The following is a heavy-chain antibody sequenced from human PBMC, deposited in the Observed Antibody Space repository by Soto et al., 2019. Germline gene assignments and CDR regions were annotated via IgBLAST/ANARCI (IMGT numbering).Heavy chain of an antibody. D-gene: IGHD4-17*01. Sequence: ASVKVSWKASGYTFTSYGISWVRQAPGQGLEWMGWISAYNGNTNYAQKLQGRVTMTTDTSTSTAYMELRSLRSDDTAVYYCARDDALSQNGDPSIDYWGQGTLVTVSS. CDR2: ISAYNGNT. J-gene: IGHJ4*02. V-gene: IGHV1-18*01. CDR1: GYTFTSYG. CDR3: ARDDALSQNGDPSIDY.